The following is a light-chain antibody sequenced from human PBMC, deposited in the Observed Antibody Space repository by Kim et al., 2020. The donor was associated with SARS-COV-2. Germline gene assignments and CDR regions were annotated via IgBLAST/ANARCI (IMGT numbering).Light chain of an antibody. J-gene: IGKJ4*01. CDR3: QQYGSSPR. CDR2: GAS. CDR1: QSVTSNS. Sequence: LSPGVRATLCCRASQSVTSNSLAWYQQKPGQTPRRLIYGASSRAPGIQDRFSGSGSGTDFSLTISRLEPEDFAVYYCQQYGSSPRFGGGTKVDIK. V-gene: IGKV3-20*01.